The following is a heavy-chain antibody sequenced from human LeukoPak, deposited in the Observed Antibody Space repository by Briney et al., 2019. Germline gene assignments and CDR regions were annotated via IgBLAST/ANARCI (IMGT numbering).Heavy chain of an antibody. CDR1: GFPFSSYA. CDR2: ISGSGGST. J-gene: IGHJ4*02. CDR3: ARSSRVVQGVITPPKY. V-gene: IGHV3-23*01. Sequence: GGSLRLSCAASGFPFSSYAMSWVRQAPGKGLEGGSAISGSGGSTYHADSVKGRFTIPRDNSKNTLYLQMNSLRAEDTAVYYCARSSRVVQGVITPPKYWGQGNLVTVSS. D-gene: IGHD3-10*01.